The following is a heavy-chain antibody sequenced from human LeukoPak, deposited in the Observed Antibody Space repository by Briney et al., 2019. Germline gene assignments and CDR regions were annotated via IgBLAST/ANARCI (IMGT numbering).Heavy chain of an antibody. V-gene: IGHV4-61*08. CDR2: IYYSGST. D-gene: IGHD1-26*01. CDR1: GGSISSGGYY. J-gene: IGHJ4*02. Sequence: SQTLSLTCTVSGGSISSGGYYWSWIRQPPGKGLEWIGYIYYSGSTNYNPSLKSRVTISVDTSKNQFSLKLSSVTAADTAVYYCARGKWELLLDHWGQGTLVTVSS. CDR3: ARGKWELLLDH.